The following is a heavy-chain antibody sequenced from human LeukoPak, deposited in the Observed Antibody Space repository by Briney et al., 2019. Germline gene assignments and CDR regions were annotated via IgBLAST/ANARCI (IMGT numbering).Heavy chain of an antibody. J-gene: IGHJ3*02. CDR1: GGSISSYY. CDR3: AREAHYYGSGVDAFDI. CDR2: IYYSGST. Sequence: SETLSLTCTVSGGSISSYYWSWIRQPPGKGLEWIGYIYYSGSTNYNPSLKSRVTISVDTSKNQFSLKLSSVTAADTAVYYCAREAHYYGSGVDAFDIWGRGTMVTVSS. D-gene: IGHD3-10*01. V-gene: IGHV4-59*01.